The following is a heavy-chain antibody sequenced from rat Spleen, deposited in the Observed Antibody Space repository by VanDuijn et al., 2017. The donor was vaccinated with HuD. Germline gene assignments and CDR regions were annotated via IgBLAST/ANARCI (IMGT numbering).Heavy chain of an antibody. J-gene: IGHJ4*01. CDR1: GFTFSDYY. CDR2: ISSDGRRN. CDR3: TRHVDA. V-gene: IGHV5-29*01. Sequence: EVQLVESDGGLVQPGRSLKLSCAASGFTFSDYYMAWVRQAPTKGLEWVATISSDGRRNYYRDSVKGRFTISRDNAKSTLYLQMNSLRSEDTATYYCTRHVDAWGQGASVTVSS.